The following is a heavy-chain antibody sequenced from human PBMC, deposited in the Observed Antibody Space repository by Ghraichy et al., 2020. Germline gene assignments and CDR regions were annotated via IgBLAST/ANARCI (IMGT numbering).Heavy chain of an antibody. V-gene: IGHV4-59*01. J-gene: IGHJ4*02. CDR1: GGSISSYY. Sequence: SETLSLTCTVSGGSISSYYWSWIRQPPGKRLEWIGYIYYSGSTNYNPSLKSRVTISVDTSKNQFSLKLSSVTAADTAVYYCARTRSSWYYFDYWGQGTLVTVSS. D-gene: IGHD6-13*01. CDR2: IYYSGST. CDR3: ARTRSSWYYFDY.